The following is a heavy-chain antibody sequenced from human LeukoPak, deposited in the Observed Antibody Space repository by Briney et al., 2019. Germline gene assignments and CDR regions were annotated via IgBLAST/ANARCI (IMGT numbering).Heavy chain of an antibody. CDR3: ARVSSWYDPVVTAISYYFDY. CDR1: GGSFSGYY. Sequence: SETLSLTCAVYGGSFSGYYWGWIRQPPGKGLEWIGSIYYSGSTYYNPSLKSRVTISVDTSKNQFSLKLSSVTAADTAVCYCARVSSWYDPVVTAISYYFDYWGQGTLVTVSS. V-gene: IGHV4-34*01. CDR2: IYYSGST. J-gene: IGHJ4*02. D-gene: IGHD2-21*02.